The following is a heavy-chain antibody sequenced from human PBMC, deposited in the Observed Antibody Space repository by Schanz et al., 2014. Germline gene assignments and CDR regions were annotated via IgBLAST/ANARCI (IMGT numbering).Heavy chain of an antibody. Sequence: QVQLVQSGAEVKKPGSSVKVSCKASGYTFTSYGISWVRQAPGQGLEWMGWISPYNGNTNYAQKLQGRVTMTTQTSTSTAYMELRSLKSEDTAVYYCASSGAGYSSSWDFDYWGQGTLVTVSS. D-gene: IGHD6-13*01. CDR2: ISPYNGNT. CDR3: ASSGAGYSSSWDFDY. CDR1: GYTFTSYG. J-gene: IGHJ4*02. V-gene: IGHV1-18*01.